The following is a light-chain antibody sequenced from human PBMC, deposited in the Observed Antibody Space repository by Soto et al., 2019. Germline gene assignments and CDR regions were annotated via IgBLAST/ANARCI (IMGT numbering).Light chain of an antibody. J-gene: IGKJ4*01. CDR1: QSVNSY. CDR3: QQRSNWPLLT. CDR2: DAS. V-gene: IGKV3-11*01. Sequence: EIVLTQSPATLSLSPGERTTLSCRASQSVNSYLAWYQQKPCQAPMLLIYDASIRAIGIPARFSGSGSGTDFTLTISSLEPEDFAVYYCQQRSNWPLLTFGGGTKVEIK.